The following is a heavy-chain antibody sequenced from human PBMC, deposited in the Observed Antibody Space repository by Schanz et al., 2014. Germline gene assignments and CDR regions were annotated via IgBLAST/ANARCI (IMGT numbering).Heavy chain of an antibody. J-gene: IGHJ4*02. D-gene: IGHD3-10*02. V-gene: IGHV3-23*01. Sequence: EVQLLESGGGLVQPGGSLRLSCLASGFAFSSYGMNWLRQAPGKGLEWVSAISGSGGSTYYADSVKGRFTISRDNSKNTLYLQMNSLRAEDTAIYYCAKNQYDDVDLSSFYFDFWGQGTLVTVSS. CDR2: ISGSGGST. CDR3: AKNQYDDVDLSSFYFDF. CDR1: GFAFSSYG.